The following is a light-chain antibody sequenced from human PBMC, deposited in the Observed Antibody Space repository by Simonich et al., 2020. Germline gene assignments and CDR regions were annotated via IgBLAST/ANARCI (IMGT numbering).Light chain of an antibody. Sequence: QSALTQPASVSGSPGQSITISCTGTSSDVGGYNYVSWYQQHPGKAHKLLMYDVSKRPSGVSNRFSGSKSGNTASLTISGLQAEDEADYYCSSYTSSSTFVVFGGGTKLTVL. V-gene: IGLV2-14*01. J-gene: IGLJ2*01. CDR3: SSYTSSSTFVV. CDR1: SSDVGGYNY. CDR2: DVS.